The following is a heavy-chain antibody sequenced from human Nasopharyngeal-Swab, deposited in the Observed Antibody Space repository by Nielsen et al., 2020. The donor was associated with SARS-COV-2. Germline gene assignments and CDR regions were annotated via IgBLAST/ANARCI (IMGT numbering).Heavy chain of an antibody. J-gene: IGHJ6*03. CDR2: IIPIFGTA. CDR3: ARALTIFGVATQPYYYMDV. CDR1: GCTFSSYA. Sequence: SVHVSYKASGCTFSSYAISWVRHVPEHGLEWMGGIIPIFGTANYAQKFQGRVKITADESTSTAYMELSSLRSEDTAVYYCARALTIFGVATQPYYYMDVWGKGTTVTVSS. V-gene: IGHV1-69*13. D-gene: IGHD3-3*01.